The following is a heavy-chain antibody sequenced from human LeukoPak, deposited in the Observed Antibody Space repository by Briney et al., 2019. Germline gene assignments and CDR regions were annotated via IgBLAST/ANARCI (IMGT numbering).Heavy chain of an antibody. J-gene: IGHJ4*02. CDR2: ISGSGTYI. Sequence: GGSLRLSCVASGFTFSNYNMNWVRQAPGKGLEWVSSISGSGTYIYYADSLKGRFTISRDNAKNSLYLQMNSLRAEDTAVYYCAREGGVNYYDLDYFDYWGQGTLITVSS. V-gene: IGHV3-21*01. CDR3: AREGGVNYYDLDYFDY. CDR1: GFTFSNYN. D-gene: IGHD3-22*01.